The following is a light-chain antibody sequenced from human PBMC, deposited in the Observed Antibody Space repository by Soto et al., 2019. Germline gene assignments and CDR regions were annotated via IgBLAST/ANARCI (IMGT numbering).Light chain of an antibody. CDR3: LQHNSYPWT. V-gene: IGKV1-17*03. J-gene: IGKJ1*01. Sequence: DIQMTQSPSAMPASVGDRVTITCRASQDISNYLAWFQQKPGKVPKRLIYVASSLQRGIPSRFSGSGSGTEFTLTISSLQPEDFATYYCLQHNSYPWTFGQGTKVEVK. CDR1: QDISNY. CDR2: VAS.